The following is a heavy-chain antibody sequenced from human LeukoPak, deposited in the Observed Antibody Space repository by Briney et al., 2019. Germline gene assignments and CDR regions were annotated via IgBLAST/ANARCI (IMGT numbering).Heavy chain of an antibody. D-gene: IGHD4-17*01. J-gene: IGHJ4*02. V-gene: IGHV3-74*01. Sequence: TGGSLRLSCAVSGFTFKLYWMHWVRQAPGKGPVWVSRINDDGSDTTYADSVKGRFTISRDNSKNTLYLQMNSLRAEDTAVYYCAKDGDLYYFDYWGQGTLVTVSS. CDR3: AKDGDLYYFDY. CDR2: INDDGSDT. CDR1: GFTFKLYW.